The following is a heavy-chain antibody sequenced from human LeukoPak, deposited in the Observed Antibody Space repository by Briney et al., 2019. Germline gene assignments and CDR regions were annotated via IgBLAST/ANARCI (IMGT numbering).Heavy chain of an antibody. V-gene: IGHV3-7*01. J-gene: IGHJ6*03. CDR3: ARLRYYGSGSYMDV. CDR1: GFTFSSYW. CDR2: IKQDGSEK. Sequence: GGSLRLSCAASGFTFSSYWMSWVRQAPGKGLEWMANIKQDGSEKYYVDSVKGRFTISRDNAKNSLYLQMSSLRAEDTAVYYCARLRYYGSGSYMDVWGKGTTVTVSS. D-gene: IGHD3-10*01.